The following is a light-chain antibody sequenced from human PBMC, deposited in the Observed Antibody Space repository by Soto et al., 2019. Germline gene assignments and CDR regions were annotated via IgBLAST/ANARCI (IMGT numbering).Light chain of an antibody. Sequence: QSALTQPPSASGSPGQSVTISCTGTSNDVGGYNYVSWYQQHTGKAPKLVIYEVSHRPSGISGRFSGSKSGNTASLTISGLQVDDEADYFCSSYTTSSPYVFGAGTKLTVL. CDR1: SNDVGGYNY. CDR2: EVS. J-gene: IGLJ1*01. CDR3: SSYTTSSPYV. V-gene: IGLV2-14*01.